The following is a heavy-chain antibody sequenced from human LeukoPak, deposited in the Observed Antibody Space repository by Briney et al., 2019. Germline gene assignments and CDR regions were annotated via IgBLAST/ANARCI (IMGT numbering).Heavy chain of an antibody. CDR2: IRYDGSNK. Sequence: GGSLRLSCAASGCTFSSYGMHWVRQAPGKGLEWVAFIRYDGSNKYYADSVKGRFTISRDNSKNTLYLQMNSLRAEDTAVYYCAKVVASLYALAARGYFDYWGQGTLVTVSS. CDR1: GCTFSSYG. CDR3: AKVVASLYALAARGYFDY. J-gene: IGHJ4*02. V-gene: IGHV3-30*02. D-gene: IGHD6-6*01.